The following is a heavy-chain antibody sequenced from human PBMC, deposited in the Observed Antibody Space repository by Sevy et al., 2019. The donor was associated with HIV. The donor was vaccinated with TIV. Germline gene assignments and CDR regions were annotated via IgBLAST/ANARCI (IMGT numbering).Heavy chain of an antibody. D-gene: IGHD3-9*01. V-gene: IGHV3-48*01. Sequence: GGSLRLSCAASGFTFSSYSMNWVRQAPGKGLEWVSYISSSSSTIYYADSVKGRFTISRDNAKNSLYLQMNSLRVEDTAVYYFARDPNYDILTGYPSYGMDVWGQGTTVTVSS. CDR3: ARDPNYDILTGYPSYGMDV. J-gene: IGHJ6*02. CDR1: GFTFSSYS. CDR2: ISSSSSTI.